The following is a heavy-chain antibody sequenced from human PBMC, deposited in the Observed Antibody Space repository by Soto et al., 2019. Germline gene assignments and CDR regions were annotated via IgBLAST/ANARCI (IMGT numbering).Heavy chain of an antibody. D-gene: IGHD6-13*01. Sequence: ASVQVSCKASGYTFTSYDINWVRQATGQGLEWMGWMNPNSGNTGYAQKFQGRVTMTRNPSRSTAYMELSSLRSEDTAVYYCTRGSNVAAVIDYWGQGTLVTVAS. CDR1: GYTFTSYD. CDR3: TRGSNVAAVIDY. J-gene: IGHJ4*02. V-gene: IGHV1-8*01. CDR2: MNPNSGNT.